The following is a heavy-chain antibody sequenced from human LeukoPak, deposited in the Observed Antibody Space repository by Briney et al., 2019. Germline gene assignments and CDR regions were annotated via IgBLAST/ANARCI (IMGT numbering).Heavy chain of an antibody. CDR2: IYHSGST. V-gene: IGHV4-38-2*02. CDR3: ARDGTY. J-gene: IGHJ4*02. D-gene: IGHD1-26*01. Sequence: SETLSRTCTVSGYSISSGYYWGWIRQPPGKGLEWIGSIYHSGSTYYNPSLKSRVTISVDTSKNQFSLKLSSVTAADTAVYYCARDGTYWGQGTLVTVSS. CDR1: GYSISSGYY.